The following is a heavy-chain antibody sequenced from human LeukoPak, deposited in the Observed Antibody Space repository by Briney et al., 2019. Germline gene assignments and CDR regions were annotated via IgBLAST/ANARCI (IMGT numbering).Heavy chain of an antibody. CDR1: GFSVSSSF. CDR2: IFSGGST. V-gene: IGHV3-53*01. Sequence: TGGSLRLSCAASGFSVSSSFMSWVRQAPGKGLEWVSVIFSGGSTYYADSVKGRFTISRDNSKNTLYLQMNILRAEGTAVYFCARGRRWDLLVSLIDASDIWGQGTMVTVSS. CDR3: ARGRRWDLLVSLIDASDI. D-gene: IGHD1-26*01. J-gene: IGHJ3*02.